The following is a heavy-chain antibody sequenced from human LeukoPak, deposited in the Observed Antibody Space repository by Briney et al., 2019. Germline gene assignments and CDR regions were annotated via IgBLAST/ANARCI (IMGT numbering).Heavy chain of an antibody. V-gene: IGHV3-7*03. CDR3: ARAVLRFAWDI. CDR1: GFTFSGFW. D-gene: IGHD3-3*01. J-gene: IGHJ3*02. Sequence: GGSLRLSCAVSGFTFSGFWMSWSRQAPGKGLEWVASINSDGSEGYYADVVKGRFTISRDNAKNSLYLQINSLRAEDTAVYYCARAVLRFAWDIWGQGTMVTVSS. CDR2: INSDGSEG.